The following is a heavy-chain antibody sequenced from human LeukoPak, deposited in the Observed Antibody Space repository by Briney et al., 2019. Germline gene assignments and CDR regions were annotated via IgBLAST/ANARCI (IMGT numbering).Heavy chain of an antibody. D-gene: IGHD6-13*01. CDR3: AKRGYSSSWNFDS. CDR1: GFTVSSNY. J-gene: IGHJ4*02. V-gene: IGHV3-30*02. Sequence: GGSLRLSCAASGFTVSSNYMSWVRQAPGKGLEWVAFIRYDGSNKYYADSVKGRFTISRDNSKNTVSLQMNSLRAEDTAVYYCAKRGYSSSWNFDSWGQGTLVTVSS. CDR2: IRYDGSNK.